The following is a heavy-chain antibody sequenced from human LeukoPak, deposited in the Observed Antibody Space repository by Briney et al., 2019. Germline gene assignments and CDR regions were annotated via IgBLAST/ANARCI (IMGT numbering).Heavy chain of an antibody. Sequence: GESLKISCKGSGYSFTSYWISWVRQMPGKGLEWMGRIDPSDSYTNYSPSFQGHVTISADKSITTAYLQWRSLTASDTAMFYCATSVGAEYSQHWGQGTLVTVSS. J-gene: IGHJ1*01. V-gene: IGHV5-10-1*01. CDR1: GYSFTSYW. CDR3: ATSVGAEYSQH. CDR2: IDPSDSYT.